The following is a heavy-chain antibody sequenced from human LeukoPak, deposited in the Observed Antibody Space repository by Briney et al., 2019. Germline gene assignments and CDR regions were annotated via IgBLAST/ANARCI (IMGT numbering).Heavy chain of an antibody. V-gene: IGHV3-7*01. CDR1: GFTFSSYW. D-gene: IGHD3-22*01. CDR3: ARVFPHYYDSSGYYYGFDY. CDR2: IKQDGSEK. J-gene: IGHJ4*02. Sequence: GGSLRLSCAASGFTFSSYWMSWVRQTPGKGLEWVANIKQDGSEKYYVDSMKGRFTISRDNAKNSLYLQMNSLRAEDTAVYYCARVFPHYYDSSGYYYGFDYWGQGTLVTVSS.